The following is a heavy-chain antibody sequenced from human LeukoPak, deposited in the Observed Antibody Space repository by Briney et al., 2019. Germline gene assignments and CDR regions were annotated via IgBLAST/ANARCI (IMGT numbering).Heavy chain of an antibody. J-gene: IGHJ4*02. CDR3: ARGGGYSYGAAGY. D-gene: IGHD5-18*01. Sequence: SETLSLTCTVSGGSISSSSYYWGWIRQPPGKGLEWIGSIYFTGSTYYNPSLKSRVTISVDRSKNQFSLKLSSVTAADTAVYYCARGGGYSYGAAGYWGQGTLVTVSS. CDR2: IYFTGST. V-gene: IGHV4-39*07. CDR1: GGSISSSSYY.